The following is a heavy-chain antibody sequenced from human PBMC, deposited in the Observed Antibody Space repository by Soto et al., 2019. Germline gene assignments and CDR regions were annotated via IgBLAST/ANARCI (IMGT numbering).Heavy chain of an antibody. CDR2: IYWDDDK. CDR1: GFSLSTSGVG. V-gene: IGHV2-5*02. D-gene: IGHD6-13*01. J-gene: IGHJ6*02. Sequence: ESGPTLVNPTQTLTLTCTFSGFSLSTSGVGGGWIRQPPRKALEWLALIYWDDDKRYSPSLKSRLTITKDTSKNQVVLTMTNMDPVDTATYYCAHSPRIAAAGTYYYYYGMDVWGQGXTVTVSS. CDR3: AHSPRIAAAGTYYYYYGMDV.